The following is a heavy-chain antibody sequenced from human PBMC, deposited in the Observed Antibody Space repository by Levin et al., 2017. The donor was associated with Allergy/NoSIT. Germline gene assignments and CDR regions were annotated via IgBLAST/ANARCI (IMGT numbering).Heavy chain of an antibody. V-gene: IGHV3-53*01. CDR2: IYSGGGT. Sequence: PGGSLRLSCAASGFTVSGNYMNWVRQAPGKGPEWVSVIYSGGGTYYADSVKGRFTISRDNSKNTLYLQMNSLRVDDTAVYYCARAYCSGGSCLPTHFEYWGQGTLVTVSS. CDR3: ARAYCSGGSCLPTHFEY. J-gene: IGHJ4*02. CDR1: GFTVSGNY. D-gene: IGHD2-15*01.